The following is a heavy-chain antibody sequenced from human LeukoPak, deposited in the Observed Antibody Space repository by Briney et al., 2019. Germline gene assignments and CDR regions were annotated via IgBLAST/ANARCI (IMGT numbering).Heavy chain of an antibody. CDR3: ARVSRSVAAGAY. V-gene: IGHV3-23*01. Sequence: GGSLRLSCAAAGFTFSSYALSWVRQAPGQGLEWVSAISGSGGSTYYADSVKGRFTISRANSTNSLYLQMNSLRAEGTAVYYCARVSRSVAAGAYWGQGTLVTVSS. J-gene: IGHJ4*02. D-gene: IGHD2-15*01. CDR2: ISGSGGST. CDR1: GFTFSSYA.